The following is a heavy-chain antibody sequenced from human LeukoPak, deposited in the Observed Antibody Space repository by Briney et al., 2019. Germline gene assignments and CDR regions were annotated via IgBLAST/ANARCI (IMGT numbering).Heavy chain of an antibody. CDR2: IYTSGST. CDR3: ARDLVPAALRNRYYYYYGMDV. J-gene: IGHJ6*02. CDR1: GGSISSYY. Sequence: SETLSLTCTVSGGSISSYYWSWIRQPAGQGLEWIGRIYTSGSTNYNPSLKSRVTMSVDTSKNQFSLKLSSVTAADTAVYYCARDLVPAALRNRYYYYYGMDVWGQGTTVTVSS. D-gene: IGHD2-2*02. V-gene: IGHV4-4*07.